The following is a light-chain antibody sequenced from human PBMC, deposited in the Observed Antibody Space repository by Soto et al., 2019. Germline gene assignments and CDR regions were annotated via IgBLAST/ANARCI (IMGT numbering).Light chain of an antibody. V-gene: IGKV1-9*01. CDR2: AAS. CDR1: QGISSY. Sequence: DIQLTQSPSFLSASVGDRVTITCRASQGISSYLAWYQQRPGKAPKVLLYAASSLQSGVPSRFSGSGSGTEFTLTISSLQPEDFATYYCQQFNTYPLTFGGGTKV. J-gene: IGKJ4*01. CDR3: QQFNTYPLT.